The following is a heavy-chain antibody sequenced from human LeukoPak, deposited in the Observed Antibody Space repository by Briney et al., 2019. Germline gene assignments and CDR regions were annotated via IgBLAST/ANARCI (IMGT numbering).Heavy chain of an antibody. V-gene: IGHV3-21*01. D-gene: IGHD5-24*01. CDR2: ISSSSSYI. CDR3: ARDPLELRLTPFDY. Sequence: GGSLRLSCAASGFTFNSYSMNWDRQAPGKGLEWVSSISSSSSYIYYVDSVKGRFTISRDNAKNSLYLQMNSLRAEDTAVYYCARDPLELRLTPFDYWGQGTLVTVSS. CDR1: GFTFNSYS. J-gene: IGHJ4*02.